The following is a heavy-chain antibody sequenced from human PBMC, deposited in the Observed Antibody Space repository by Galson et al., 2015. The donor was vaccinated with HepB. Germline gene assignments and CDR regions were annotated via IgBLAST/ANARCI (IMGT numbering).Heavy chain of an antibody. J-gene: IGHJ6*02. CDR3: AKDQQQLHDPNRKSDYNYYYYGMDV. D-gene: IGHD4-11*01. Sequence: SLRLSCAASGFTFSSYAMSWVRQAPGKGLEWVSAISGSGGSTYYADSVKGRFTISRDNSKNTLYLQMNSLRAEDTAVYYCAKDQQQLHDPNRKSDYNYYYYGMDVWGQGTTVTVSS. CDR1: GFTFSSYA. V-gene: IGHV3-23*01. CDR2: ISGSGGST.